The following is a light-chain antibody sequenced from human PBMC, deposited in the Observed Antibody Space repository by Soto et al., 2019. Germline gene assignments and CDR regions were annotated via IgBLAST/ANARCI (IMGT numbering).Light chain of an antibody. J-gene: IGKJ5*01. Sequence: EIVLTQSPGTLSLSPGERATLSCRASQSVSSYLAWYQQKPGQAPRLLIYDASNRATGIPARFSGSGSGTDFTLTISSLEPEDFAVYYCQQYDNWPITFGQGTRLENK. CDR3: QQYDNWPIT. CDR1: QSVSSY. CDR2: DAS. V-gene: IGKV3-11*01.